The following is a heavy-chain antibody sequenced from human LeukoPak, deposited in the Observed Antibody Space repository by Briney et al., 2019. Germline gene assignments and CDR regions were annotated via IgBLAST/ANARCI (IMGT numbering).Heavy chain of an antibody. CDR2: INPNSGGT. Sequence: ASVKVSCKASGYTFTGYYMHWVRQAPGQGLEWMGWINPNSGGTNYAQKFQGRVTMTRDTSISTAYMELSRQRSDDTAVYYCAREGPSGYDSSIDYWGQGTLVTVSS. CDR3: AREGPSGYDSSIDY. D-gene: IGHD5-12*01. CDR1: GYTFTGYY. V-gene: IGHV1-2*02. J-gene: IGHJ4*02.